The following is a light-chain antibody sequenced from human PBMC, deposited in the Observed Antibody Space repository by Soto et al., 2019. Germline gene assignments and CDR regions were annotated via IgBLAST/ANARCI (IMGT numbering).Light chain of an antibody. CDR2: SVS. V-gene: IGKV2-30*01. CDR3: MQGTQWPLT. CDR1: QSLVYSDGNTS. Sequence: DVVVTQSPLSLPVTLGQPASISCRSSQSLVYSDGNTSLHWFQQRPGQSPGRLIYSVSNRDSGGPERLRGRGSGADFTLKISRVEAEDVCVYYGMQGTQWPLTFGGWTKVAIE. J-gene: IGKJ4*01.